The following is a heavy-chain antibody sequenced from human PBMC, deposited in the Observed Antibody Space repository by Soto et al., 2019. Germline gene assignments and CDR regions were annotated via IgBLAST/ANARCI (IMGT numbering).Heavy chain of an antibody. CDR1: GGTFSSYT. CDR2: IIPILGIA. D-gene: IGHD3-10*01. V-gene: IGHV1-69*02. J-gene: IGHJ6*02. Sequence: SVKVSCKASGGTFSSYTISWVRQAPGQGLEWMGRIIPILGIANYAQKFQGRVTITADKSTSTAYMELSSLRSEDTAVYYCARAGDYGSGSARYYYYGMDVWGQGTTVTVSS. CDR3: ARAGDYGSGSARYYYYGMDV.